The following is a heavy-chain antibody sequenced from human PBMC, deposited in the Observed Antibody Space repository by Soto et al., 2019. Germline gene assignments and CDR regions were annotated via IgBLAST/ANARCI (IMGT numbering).Heavy chain of an antibody. CDR2: VYYRGRS. V-gene: IGHV4-39*01. Sequence: SETLSLTXTVSGGSVTNSSYYWGWIRQSPGKGLEWIGSVYYRGRSYSKSSVKSRVTISVDTPKNRFSLSLNSVTASDTAVYFCVSQRTTVPTQAYFDYWGPGALVTVSS. D-gene: IGHD4-17*01. CDR1: GGSVTNSSYY. CDR3: VSQRTTVPTQAYFDY. J-gene: IGHJ4*02.